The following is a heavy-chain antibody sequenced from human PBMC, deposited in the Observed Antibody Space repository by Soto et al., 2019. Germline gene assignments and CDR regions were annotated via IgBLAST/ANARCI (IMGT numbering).Heavy chain of an antibody. Sequence: GASVEVAFKASWYTWTVYDIHVVLHGPLQWVEVMGVINPKIVGTNYAQNFQGRVTITRDTSISTAYMELSRLRSDDTAVYSCARVAQAGRDGYTWNGHFDYRGKGNLVSVS. D-gene: IGHD1-1*01. V-gene: IGHV1-2*02. CDR2: INPKIVGT. CDR1: WYTWTVYD. CDR3: ARVAQAGRDGYTWNGHFDY. J-gene: IGHJ4*02.